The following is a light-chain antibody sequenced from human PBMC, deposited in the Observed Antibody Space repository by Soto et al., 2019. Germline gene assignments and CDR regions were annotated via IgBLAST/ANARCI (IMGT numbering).Light chain of an antibody. Sequence: DIQTTQSPSSLSASVGDRVTITCRASQRISRYLNWYQQKPGKVPKLLIYAASTLQSGVPSRFSGSGSGTDFTLTIGGLQPDDFATYYCQHYNAFPWPFGQGTKVEIK. V-gene: IGKV1-39*01. J-gene: IGKJ1*01. CDR2: AAS. CDR1: QRISRY. CDR3: QHYNAFPWP.